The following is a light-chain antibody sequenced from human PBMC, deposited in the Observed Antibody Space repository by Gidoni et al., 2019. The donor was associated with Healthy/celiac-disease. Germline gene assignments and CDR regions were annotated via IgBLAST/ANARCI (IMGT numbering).Light chain of an antibody. CDR3: QAWDSSAVV. CDR2: QDS. Sequence: SSELPQPPPVPVSPGQTASITCSGDKLGDKYACWYTQKPGQFPVLVIYQDSKRPSGIPERFSGSNSVNTATLTISGTQAMDEADYYCQAWDSSAVVFGGGTKLTVL. J-gene: IGLJ2*01. CDR1: KLGDKY. V-gene: IGLV3-1*01.